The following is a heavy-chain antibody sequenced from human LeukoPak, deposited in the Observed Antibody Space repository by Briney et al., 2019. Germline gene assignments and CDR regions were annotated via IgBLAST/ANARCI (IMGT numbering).Heavy chain of an antibody. J-gene: IGHJ4*02. CDR3: QREPNVDTAMDFEY. Sequence: GASVKVSCKASGGTFSSYAISWVRQAPGQGLEWMGRIIPIFGTANYAQKFQGRVTITTDESTSTAYMELSSLRSEGTAVYYCQREPNVDTAMDFEYGGQGTRVTVSS. CDR1: GGTFSSYA. D-gene: IGHD5-18*01. V-gene: IGHV1-69*05. CDR2: IIPIFGTA.